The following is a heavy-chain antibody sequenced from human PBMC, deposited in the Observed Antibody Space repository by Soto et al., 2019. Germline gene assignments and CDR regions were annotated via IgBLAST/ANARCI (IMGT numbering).Heavy chain of an antibody. Sequence: GSLRLSCAASGFSFSDYGMAWVRQAPGEGLEWVSYIAAYTTTIFYADSVKGRFTVSRDNAKKSLYLQMSSLTDDDTAVYYCARTSGVVSNFEFWGQGTLVTVSS. D-gene: IGHD3-22*01. V-gene: IGHV3-48*02. CDR3: ARTSGVVSNFEF. CDR1: GFSFSDYG. J-gene: IGHJ4*02. CDR2: IAAYTTTI.